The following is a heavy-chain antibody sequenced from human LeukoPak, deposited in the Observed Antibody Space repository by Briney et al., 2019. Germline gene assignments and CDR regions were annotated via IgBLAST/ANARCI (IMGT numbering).Heavy chain of an antibody. Sequence: GGSLRLSCAASGLTFSSYGMHWVCQSPGKGLERVAFIRFDGSNKYYADSVKGRFTISRDNSKNTLYLQMNSLRAEDTAVYYCAKDPLDSSGWYYFDYWGQGTLVTVSS. V-gene: IGHV3-30*02. CDR3: AKDPLDSSGWYYFDY. J-gene: IGHJ4*02. D-gene: IGHD6-19*01. CDR1: GLTFSSYG. CDR2: IRFDGSNK.